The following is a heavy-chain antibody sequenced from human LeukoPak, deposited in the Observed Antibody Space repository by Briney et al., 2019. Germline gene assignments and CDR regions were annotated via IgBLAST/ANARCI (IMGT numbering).Heavy chain of an antibody. Sequence: SETLSLTCTVSGDAISTYYWNWIRQPPGKGLEWVGHIASGATDYNPSLKSRAIISVDTSKNQISLRLTSVTAADTAVYYCARDKAHSYGYYFDPWGPGTQVLVPS. J-gene: IGHJ4*02. CDR2: IASGAT. CDR1: GDAISTYY. V-gene: IGHV4-4*08. D-gene: IGHD3-10*01. CDR3: ARDKAHSYGYYFDP.